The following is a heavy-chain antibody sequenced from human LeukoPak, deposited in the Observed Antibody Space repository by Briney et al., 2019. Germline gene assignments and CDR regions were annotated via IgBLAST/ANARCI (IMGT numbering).Heavy chain of an antibody. J-gene: IGHJ6*03. V-gene: IGHV1-46*01. CDR2: INPSGGST. Sequence: ASVKVSCKASGYTFTNYGLSWVRQAPGQGLEWMGIINPSGGSTSYAQKFQGRVTMTRDMSTSTVYMEPSSLRSEDTAVYYCASNLGYCSGGSCYAAVSYYYMDVWGKGTTVTVSS. CDR3: ASNLGYCSGGSCYAAVSYYYMDV. CDR1: GYTFTNYG. D-gene: IGHD2-15*01.